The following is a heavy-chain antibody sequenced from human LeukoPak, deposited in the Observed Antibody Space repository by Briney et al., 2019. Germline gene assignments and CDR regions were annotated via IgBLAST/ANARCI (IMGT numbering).Heavy chain of an antibody. D-gene: IGHD3-22*01. CDR2: IIPIFGTA. CDR3: ARVNLGITMIVGRGYYFDY. J-gene: IGHJ4*02. Sequence: GASVKVSCKASGGTFSSYAISWVRQAPGQGLGWMGGIIPIFGTANYAQKFQGRVTITADESTSTAYMELSSLRSEDTAVYYCARVNLGITMIVGRGYYFDYWGQGTLVTVSS. V-gene: IGHV1-69*13. CDR1: GGTFSSYA.